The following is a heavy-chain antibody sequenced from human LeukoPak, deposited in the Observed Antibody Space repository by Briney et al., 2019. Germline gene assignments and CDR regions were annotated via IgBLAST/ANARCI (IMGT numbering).Heavy chain of an antibody. CDR2: INPNSGAT. D-gene: IGHD3-22*01. CDR1: GYTFTGYY. Sequence: GASVKVSCKASGYTFTGYYMHWVRQAPGQGLEWMGRINPNSGATNYAQKFQGRVTMTRDTSISTAYMELSRLRSDDTAVYYCARGVDYYDSSGYYLDAFDIWGQGTMVTVSS. V-gene: IGHV1-2*06. CDR3: ARGVDYYDSSGYYLDAFDI. J-gene: IGHJ3*02.